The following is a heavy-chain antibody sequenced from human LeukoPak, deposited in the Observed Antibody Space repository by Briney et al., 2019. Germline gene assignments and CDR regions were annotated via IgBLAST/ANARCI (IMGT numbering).Heavy chain of an antibody. CDR1: GFTVSSNY. J-gene: IGHJ4*02. CDR2: IYSGGST. V-gene: IGHV3-53*01. D-gene: IGHD6-19*01. CDR3: ARRYGSGWYDY. Sequence: PGGSLRLSCAASGFTVSSNYMSWVRQAPGKGLEWVSFIYSGGSTYSADSVKGRFTISRDNSKNTLYLQMNSLRAEDTAVYYCARRYGSGWYDYWGQGILVTVSS.